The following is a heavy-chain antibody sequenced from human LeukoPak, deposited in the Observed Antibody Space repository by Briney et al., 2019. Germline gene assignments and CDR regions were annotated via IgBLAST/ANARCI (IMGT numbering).Heavy chain of an antibody. CDR3: ARRKEVQTTFDC. Sequence: VGSLRLSCVASGFTFSNFYMGWVRQAPGKGLEWVANIKEDGSETHYVDSVKGRFTISRDNAKNSLDLQMNSLRAEDTAVYYCARRKEVQTTFDCWGQGTLVTVSS. J-gene: IGHJ4*02. D-gene: IGHD4/OR15-4a*01. V-gene: IGHV3-7*01. CDR1: GFTFSNFY. CDR2: IKEDGSET.